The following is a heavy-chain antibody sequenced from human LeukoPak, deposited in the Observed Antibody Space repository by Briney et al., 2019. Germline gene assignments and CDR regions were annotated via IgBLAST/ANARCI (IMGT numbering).Heavy chain of an antibody. V-gene: IGHV3-48*02. J-gene: IGHJ4*02. CDR2: ISSSSSTI. CDR3: ARWFGELNDY. CDR1: GFIFSNAW. Sequence: GGSLRLSCAASGFIFSNAWLSWVRQAPGKGLEWVSYISSSSSTIYYADSVKGRFTISRDNAKNSLYLQMNSLRDEDTAVYYCARWFGELNDYWGQGTLVTVSS. D-gene: IGHD3-10*01.